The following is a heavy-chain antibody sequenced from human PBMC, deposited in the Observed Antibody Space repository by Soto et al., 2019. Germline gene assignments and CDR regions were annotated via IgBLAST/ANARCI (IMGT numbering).Heavy chain of an antibody. CDR2: ISYDGSNK. J-gene: IGHJ4*02. CDR1: GFTFSSYA. D-gene: IGHD1-26*01. CDR3: ARELIVGAIAYFDY. Sequence: GSLRLSCAASGFTFSSYAMHWVRQAPGKGLEWVAVISYDGSNKYYADSVKGRFTISRDNSKNTLYLQMNSLRAEDTAVYYCARELIVGAIAYFDYWGQGTLVTVSS. V-gene: IGHV3-30-3*01.